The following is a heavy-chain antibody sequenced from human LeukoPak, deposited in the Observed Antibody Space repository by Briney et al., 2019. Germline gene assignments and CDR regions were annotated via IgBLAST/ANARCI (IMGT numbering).Heavy chain of an antibody. D-gene: IGHD5-18*01. V-gene: IGHV3-15*01. J-gene: IGHJ4*02. CDR1: GFTFTDAW. CDR3: AKDLNTAMVKGVFDY. Sequence: PGGSLRLSCAASGFTFTDAWMSWVRQAPGKGLEWVGRIFSKSHGETTYYAAPVKGRFTISRDDSKDTLYLQMNSLRAEDTAVYYCAKDLNTAMVKGVFDYWGQGTLVTVSS. CDR2: IFSKSHGETT.